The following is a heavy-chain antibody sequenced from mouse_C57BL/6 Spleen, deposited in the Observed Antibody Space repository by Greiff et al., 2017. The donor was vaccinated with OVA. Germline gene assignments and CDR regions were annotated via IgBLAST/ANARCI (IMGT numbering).Heavy chain of an antibody. Sequence: DVQLVESEGGLVQPGSSMKLSCTASGFTFSDYYMAWVRQVPEKGLEWVANINYDGSSTYYLDSLKSRFIISRDNAKNILYLQMSSLKSEDTATYYCARSLTGSYAMDYWGQGTSVTVSS. J-gene: IGHJ4*01. D-gene: IGHD4-1*01. CDR1: GFTFSDYY. V-gene: IGHV5-16*01. CDR2: INYDGSST. CDR3: ARSLTGSYAMDY.